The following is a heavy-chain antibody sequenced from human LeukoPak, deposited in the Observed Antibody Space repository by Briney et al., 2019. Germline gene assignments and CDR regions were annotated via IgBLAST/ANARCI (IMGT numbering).Heavy chain of an antibody. CDR3: ARELMSYYDSSGQYYFDY. CDR2: IIPIFGTA. CDR1: GGTFSSYA. Sequence: ASVKVSCKASGGTFSSYAISWVRQAPGHGLEWTGGIIPIFGTANYAQKFQGRVTITADESTSTAYMELSSLRSEDTAVYYCARELMSYYDSSGQYYFDYWGQGTLVTVSS. J-gene: IGHJ4*02. V-gene: IGHV1-69*13. D-gene: IGHD3-22*01.